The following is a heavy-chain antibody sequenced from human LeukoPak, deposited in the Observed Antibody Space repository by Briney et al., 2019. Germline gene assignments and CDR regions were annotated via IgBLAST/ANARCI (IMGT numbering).Heavy chain of an antibody. J-gene: IGHJ4*02. CDR3: AKYFYTDYDFRPGRRYFDF. CDR1: GFTFSSYW. Sequence: PPGGSLRLSCEASGFTFSSYWMSWVRQAPGTGLEWVANINPGGTEKYCVDSVEGRFTISRDNSKNTLYLQMDSLRAEDTAMYFCAKYFYTDYDFRPGRRYFDFWGLGILVTVSS. D-gene: IGHD3/OR15-3a*01. V-gene: IGHV3-7*03. CDR2: INPGGTEK.